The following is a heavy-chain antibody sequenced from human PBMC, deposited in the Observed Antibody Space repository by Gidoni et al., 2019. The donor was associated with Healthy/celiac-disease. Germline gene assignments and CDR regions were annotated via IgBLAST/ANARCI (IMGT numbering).Heavy chain of an antibody. CDR3: AKSGKLTYYYDSSGYFRPDY. J-gene: IGHJ4*02. D-gene: IGHD3-22*01. CDR2: IRYDGSNK. Sequence: QVQLVESGGGVVQPGGSLRLSCAASGFTFRSYGIHWVRQAPGKGLEWVAFIRYDGSNKYDADSVKGRFTISRDNSKNTLYLQMNSLRAEDTAVYYCAKSGKLTYYYDSSGYFRPDYWGQGTLVTVSS. V-gene: IGHV3-30*02. CDR1: GFTFRSYG.